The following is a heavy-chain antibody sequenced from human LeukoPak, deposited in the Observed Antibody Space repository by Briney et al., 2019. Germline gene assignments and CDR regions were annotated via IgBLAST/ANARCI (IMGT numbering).Heavy chain of an antibody. D-gene: IGHD3-3*01. V-gene: IGHV1-58*01. CDR3: AAEGPHDFFDY. CDR1: GFTFSTSA. Sequence: ASVKVSCKASGFTFSTSAVQWVRQARGQRLEWIGWIVVGSGNTHYALKFQERVTITRDVSTNTAYMELSSLRSEDTAMYYCAAEGPHDFFDYWGQGTLVTVSS. J-gene: IGHJ4*02. CDR2: IVVGSGNT.